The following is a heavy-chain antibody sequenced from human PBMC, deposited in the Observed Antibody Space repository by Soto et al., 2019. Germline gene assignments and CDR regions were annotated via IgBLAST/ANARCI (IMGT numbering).Heavy chain of an antibody. CDR3: AREVLYYDSSGYSWDDAFDI. D-gene: IGHD3-22*01. J-gene: IGHJ3*02. V-gene: IGHV4-30-2*01. CDR2: IYQSGST. Sequence: PSETLSLTCTVSGGSISSSDYSWSWIRQPPGKGLEWIGFIYQSGSTYYSPSLKSRLTMSLDRSKNQSSLKLSSVTAADTAVYYCAREVLYYDSSGYSWDDAFDIWGQGTLVTVSS. CDR1: GGSISSSDYS.